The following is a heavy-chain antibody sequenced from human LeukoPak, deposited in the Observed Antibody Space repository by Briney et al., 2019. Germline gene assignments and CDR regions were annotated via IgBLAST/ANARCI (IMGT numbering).Heavy chain of an antibody. V-gene: IGHV2-70*01. J-gene: IGHJ4*02. CDR1: GFSLSTSGMC. D-gene: IGHD6-19*01. Sequence: SGPALVKPTQTLTLTCTFSGFSLSTSGMCVSWIRQPPGKALEWLALIDWDDDKYYSTSLKTRLTISKDTSKNPVVLTMTNMDPVDTATYYCARIVRDSSGWYPPFDYWGQGTLVTVSS. CDR3: ARIVRDSSGWYPPFDY. CDR2: IDWDDDK.